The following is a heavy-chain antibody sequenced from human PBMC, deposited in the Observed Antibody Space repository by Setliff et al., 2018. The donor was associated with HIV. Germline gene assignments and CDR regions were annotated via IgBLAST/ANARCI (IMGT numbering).Heavy chain of an antibody. D-gene: IGHD6-19*01. Sequence: PSETLSLTCTVSGDSARSRPYYWNWIRQPAGKGLEWIGRFDSTGGTDYNPSLKSRVTISLDTSRNQFSLKLASVTAADTAVYYCASLNGIAVAGTRFTPQPSYYFDYWGQGTLVTVSS. CDR3: ASLNGIAVAGTRFTPQPSYYFDY. CDR1: GDSARSRPYY. J-gene: IGHJ4*02. CDR2: FDSTGGT. V-gene: IGHV4-61*02.